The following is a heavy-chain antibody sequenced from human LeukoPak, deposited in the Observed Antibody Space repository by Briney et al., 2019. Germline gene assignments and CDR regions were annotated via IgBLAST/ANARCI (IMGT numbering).Heavy chain of an antibody. CDR2: INPSGGST. CDR1: SYTKNSYD. Sequence: ASVKLSCPATSYTKNSYDMHWVPQAPGQGLEGTGIINPSGGSTSYAQKFQGRVTMTRDTSTSTVYMDLSSLRSEDTAVYYCASSANGSYARFDYWGQGTLVNVS. D-gene: IGHD1-26*01. CDR3: ASSANGSYARFDY. V-gene: IGHV1-46*02. J-gene: IGHJ4*02.